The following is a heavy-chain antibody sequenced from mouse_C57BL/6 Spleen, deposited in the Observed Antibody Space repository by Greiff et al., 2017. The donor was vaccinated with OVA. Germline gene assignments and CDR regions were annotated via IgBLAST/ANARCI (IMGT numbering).Heavy chain of an antibody. CDR1: GFTFSDYG. CDR3: ARGSSYYWYFDV. V-gene: IGHV5-17*01. D-gene: IGHD1-1*01. Sequence: EVKVVESGGGLVEPGGSLKLSCAASGFTFSDYGMHWVRQAPEKGLEWVAYIRSGGSTIYYADTVKSLCTISRDNDKHTLFLQMTSLRSEDTAMYYCARGSSYYWYFDVWGTGTTVTVSS. CDR2: IRSGGSTI. J-gene: IGHJ1*03.